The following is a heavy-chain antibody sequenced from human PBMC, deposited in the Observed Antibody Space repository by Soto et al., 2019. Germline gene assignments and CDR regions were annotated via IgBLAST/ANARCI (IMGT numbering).Heavy chain of an antibody. Sequence: ASVKVSSKAPGYTFTSYAMHRVRQAPRQRLEWMGWINAGNGNTKYSQKFQGTDTITTDTTASTPYMELSTPRSEDTAVYYCEGGVLRYFAQDYYGMDVWGQVTTVTVSS. CDR3: EGGVLRYFAQDYYGMDV. V-gene: IGHV1-3*01. CDR1: GYTFTSYA. D-gene: IGHD3-9*01. J-gene: IGHJ6*02. CDR2: INAGNGNT.